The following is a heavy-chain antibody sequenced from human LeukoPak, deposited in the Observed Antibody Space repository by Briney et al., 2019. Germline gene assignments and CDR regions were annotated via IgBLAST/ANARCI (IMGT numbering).Heavy chain of an antibody. D-gene: IGHD3-22*01. CDR2: ISAYNGNT. CDR3: AKDLSVVVINCFDY. J-gene: IGHJ4*02. Sequence: ASVKVSCKASGYTFTSYGISWVRQAPGQGLEWKGWISAYNGNTNYAQKLQGRVTMTTDTSTSTAYMELRSLRSDDTAVYYCAKDLSVVVINCFDYWGQGTLVTVSS. V-gene: IGHV1-18*01. CDR1: GYTFTSYG.